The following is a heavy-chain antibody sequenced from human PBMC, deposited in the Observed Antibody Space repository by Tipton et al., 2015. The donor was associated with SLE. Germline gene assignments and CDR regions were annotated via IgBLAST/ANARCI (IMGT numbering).Heavy chain of an antibody. CDR2: INSDGSST. J-gene: IGHJ4*02. Sequence: SLRLSYAASGFTFSSYWIHWVRQAPGKGLVWVSRINSDGSSTTYADSVKGRFTISRDNTKNTLYLQMNSLRAEDTAVYYCAKGSAAARPYYFDNWGQGTLVTVSP. CDR3: AKGSAAARPYYFDN. D-gene: IGHD6-13*01. V-gene: IGHV3-74*01. CDR1: GFTFSSYW.